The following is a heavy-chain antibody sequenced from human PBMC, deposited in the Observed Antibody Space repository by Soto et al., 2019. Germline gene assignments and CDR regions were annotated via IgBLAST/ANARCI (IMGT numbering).Heavy chain of an antibody. Sequence: GGSLRLSCAASGFTFGSYAMHWVRQAPGKGLEWVAVISYDGSNKYYADSVKGRFTISRDNSKNTLYLQMNSLRAEDTAVYYCARDSPYDSGSPEFISEENPPFDYWGQGTLVTVSS. CDR3: ARDSPYDSGSPEFISEENPPFDY. CDR2: ISYDGSNK. CDR1: GFTFGSYA. V-gene: IGHV3-30-3*01. D-gene: IGHD3-22*01. J-gene: IGHJ4*02.